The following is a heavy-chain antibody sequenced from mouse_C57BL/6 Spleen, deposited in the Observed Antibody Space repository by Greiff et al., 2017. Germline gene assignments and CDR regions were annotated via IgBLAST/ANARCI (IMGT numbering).Heavy chain of an antibody. D-gene: IGHD3-2*02. Sequence: QVQLQQSGAELVRPGTSVKVSCKASGYAFTNYLIEWVKQRPGQGLEWIGVINPGSGGPNYNEKFKGKATLTADKSSSTAYMQLSSLTSEDSAVYFCARNSASQAPMDYWGPGTSVTVAS. CDR2: INPGSGGP. V-gene: IGHV1-54*01. CDR1: GYAFTNYL. CDR3: ARNSASQAPMDY. J-gene: IGHJ4*01.